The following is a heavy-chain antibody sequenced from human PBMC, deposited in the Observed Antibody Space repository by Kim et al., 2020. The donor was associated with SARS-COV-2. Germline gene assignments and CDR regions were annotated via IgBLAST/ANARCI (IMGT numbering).Heavy chain of an antibody. V-gene: IGHV4-31*02. Sequence: YSPPLQRRVTLSVDTSKDQVALKLSSVNAADTAVYYCARGDSSSCDWFDPWGQGTLVTVSS. J-gene: IGHJ5*02. CDR3: ARGDSSSCDWFDP. D-gene: IGHD6-13*01.